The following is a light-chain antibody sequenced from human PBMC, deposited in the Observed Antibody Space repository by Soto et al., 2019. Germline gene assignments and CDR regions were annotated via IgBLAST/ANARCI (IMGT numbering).Light chain of an antibody. CDR3: QRYGTPPWT. V-gene: IGKV3-20*01. CDR1: ETITSAY. J-gene: IGKJ1*01. Sequence: EIVLTQSPGTLSLSPGERATLSCRASETITSAYLTWYQQKPGRAPRLVIYGAFNRATGIPDRFIVSGFGTDLILTISGLEPEDSAVYFYQRYGTPPWTFGQGTKLEIK. CDR2: GAF.